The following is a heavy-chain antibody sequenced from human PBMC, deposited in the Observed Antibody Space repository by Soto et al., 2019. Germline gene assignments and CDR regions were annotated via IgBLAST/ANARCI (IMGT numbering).Heavy chain of an antibody. Sequence: GGPLGLSCAASGFVFSDFQFNWVRQAPGGGLEWLSSITGTSAFTEYAESIEGRFTISRDNPNKLLFLHMDNLRPEDTAVYYCARDNLAFQGAFDLWGQGTPVTVSS. CDR3: ARDNLAFQGAFDL. CDR1: GFVFSDFQ. CDR2: ITGTSAFT. D-gene: IGHD3-16*01. J-gene: IGHJ4*02. V-gene: IGHV3-21*01.